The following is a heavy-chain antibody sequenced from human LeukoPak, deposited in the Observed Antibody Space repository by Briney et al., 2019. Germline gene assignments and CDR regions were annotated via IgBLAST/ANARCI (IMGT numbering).Heavy chain of an antibody. CDR3: ARGFIAVAGTALNWFDP. D-gene: IGHD6-19*01. CDR1: GGSFSDDF. J-gene: IGHJ5*02. CDR2: VDQSGGT. Sequence: SETLSLTCAVSGGSFSDDFWTWLRQFPGKGLEWIGEVDQSGGTNYNPSLKGRVTMSLDTSKNHFSLKLRSVTAADTAVYFCARGFIAVAGTALNWFDPWGLGILVTVSS. V-gene: IGHV4-34*01.